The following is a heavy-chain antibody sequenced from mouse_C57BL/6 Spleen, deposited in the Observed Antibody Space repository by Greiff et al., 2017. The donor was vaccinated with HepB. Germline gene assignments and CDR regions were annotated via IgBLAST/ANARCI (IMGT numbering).Heavy chain of an antibody. CDR2: IDPSDSET. J-gene: IGHJ2*01. CDR3: AGDYGRVDYFDY. D-gene: IGHD1-1*01. V-gene: IGHV1-52*01. CDR1: GYTFTSYW. Sequence: QVQLQQPGAELVRPGSSVKLSCKASGYTFTSYWMHWVKQRPIQGLEWIGNIDPSDSETHYNQKFKDKATLTVDKSSSTAYMQLSSLTSEDSAVYYWAGDYGRVDYFDYWGQGTTLTVSS.